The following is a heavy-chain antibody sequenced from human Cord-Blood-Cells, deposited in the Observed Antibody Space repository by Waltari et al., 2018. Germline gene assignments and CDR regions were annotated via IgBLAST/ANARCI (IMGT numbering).Heavy chain of an antibody. CDR1: GGSISSYY. CDR3: AREIGAGNWNYWGAFDI. Sequence: QVQLQESGPGLVKPSETLSLTCTVSGGSISSYYWSWIRQPAGKGLEWIGRIYTSGSTNYTHSLKSRVTMSVDTSKNQFSLKLSSVTAADTAVYYCAREIGAGNWNYWGAFDIWGQGTMVTVSS. CDR2: IYTSGST. J-gene: IGHJ3*02. D-gene: IGHD1-7*01. V-gene: IGHV4-4*07.